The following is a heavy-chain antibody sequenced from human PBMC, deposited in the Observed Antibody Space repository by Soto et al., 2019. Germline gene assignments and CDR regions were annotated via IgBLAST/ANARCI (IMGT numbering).Heavy chain of an antibody. D-gene: IGHD4-17*01. CDR1: GYTFTSYG. CDR2: ISAYNGNT. V-gene: IGHV1-18*01. CDR3: ATNLKDYGDYGVDV. Sequence: QVQLVQSGAEVKKPGASVKVSCKASGYTFTSYGISWVRQAPGQGLEWMGWISAYNGNTNYAQKLQGRVTMTTDTSTIKAYMELRSLSSDDTAVHYCATNLKDYGDYGVDVWGQGTTVTVSS. J-gene: IGHJ6*02.